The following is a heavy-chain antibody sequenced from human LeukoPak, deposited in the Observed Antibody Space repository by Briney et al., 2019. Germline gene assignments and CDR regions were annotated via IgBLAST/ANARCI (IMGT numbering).Heavy chain of an antibody. CDR3: ARADYYGSGSADY. CDR1: GGSFSGYY. CDR2: INHSGST. V-gene: IGHV4-34*01. J-gene: IGHJ4*02. D-gene: IGHD3-10*01. Sequence: ASETLSLTCAVYGGSFSGYYWSWIRQPPGKGLEWIGEINHSGSTNYNPSLKSRVTISVDTSKKQFSLKLSSVTAADTAVYYCARADYYGSGSADYWGQGTLVTVSS.